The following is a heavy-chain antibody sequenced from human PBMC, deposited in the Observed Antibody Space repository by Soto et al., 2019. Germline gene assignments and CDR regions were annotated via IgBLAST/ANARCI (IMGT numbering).Heavy chain of an antibody. CDR1: GFTFSSYA. J-gene: IGHJ4*02. D-gene: IGHD3-3*01. V-gene: IGHV3-23*01. CDR2: ISGSGGST. CDR3: AKFFRLRFLEPG. Sequence: GGSLRLSCAASGFTFSSYAMSWVRQAPGKGLEWVSAISGSGGSTYYADSVKGRFTISRDNSKNTLYLQMNSLRAEDTDVYYCAKFFRLRFLEPGWGQGTLVTVSS.